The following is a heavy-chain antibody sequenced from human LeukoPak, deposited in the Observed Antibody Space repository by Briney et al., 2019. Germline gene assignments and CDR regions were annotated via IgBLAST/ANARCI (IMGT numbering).Heavy chain of an antibody. CDR3: ARDGAFDI. Sequence: ASVKVPCKAAGYTFTGYYMHWVRQAPGQGLEWMGWINPNSGATNYAQKFQGRVTLTRNTSISTAYMELSRLTSDDTAVYYCARDGAFDIWGQGTMVTVSS. V-gene: IGHV1-2*02. CDR1: GYTFTGYY. CDR2: INPNSGAT. J-gene: IGHJ3*02.